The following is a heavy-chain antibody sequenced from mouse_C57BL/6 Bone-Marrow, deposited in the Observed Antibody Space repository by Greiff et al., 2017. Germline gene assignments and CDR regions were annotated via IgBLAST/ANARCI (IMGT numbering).Heavy chain of an antibody. Sequence: DVHLVESGPELVKPGASVKISCKASGYSFTGYYMHWVKQSSEKSLEWIGEINPSTGGTSYNQKFKGKATLTVDKSSSTAYMQLKSLTSEDSAVYYCARLTTVVATGYFDYWGKGTTLTVSS. CDR3: ARLTTVVATGYFDY. V-gene: IGHV1-43*01. J-gene: IGHJ2*01. D-gene: IGHD1-1*01. CDR1: GYSFTGYY. CDR2: INPSTGGT.